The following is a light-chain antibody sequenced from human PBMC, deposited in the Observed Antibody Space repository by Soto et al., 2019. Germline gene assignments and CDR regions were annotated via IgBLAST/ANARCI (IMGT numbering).Light chain of an antibody. CDR2: EVN. V-gene: IGLV2-14*01. CDR1: SSDIGLYNY. J-gene: IGLJ1*01. CDR3: SSLSTTSTPIV. Sequence: QSVLSQPASMSGFPGQSITIPCTGASSDIGLYNYVSWYQHHPGKAPKLLISEVNVRPSGLSDRFSASKAGNTASLTISGLQPEDEAYYYCSSLSTTSTPIVFGSGTKVT.